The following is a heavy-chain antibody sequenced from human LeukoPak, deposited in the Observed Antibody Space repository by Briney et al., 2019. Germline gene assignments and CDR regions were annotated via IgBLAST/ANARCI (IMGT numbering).Heavy chain of an antibody. CDR1: GVSISSGGYY. D-gene: IGHD5-12*01. Sequence: SQTLSLTCTVSGVSISSGGYYCSWIRHHPGTGLEWIGYIYYSGSTYYNPSLKSRVTISVDTSKNQFSLKLSSVTAADTAVYYCARVKIVATTNWFDPWGQGTLVTVSS. J-gene: IGHJ5*02. CDR3: ARVKIVATTNWFDP. CDR2: IYYSGST. V-gene: IGHV4-31*03.